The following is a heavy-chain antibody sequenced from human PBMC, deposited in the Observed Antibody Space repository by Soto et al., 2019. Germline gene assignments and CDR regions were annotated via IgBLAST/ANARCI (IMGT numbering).Heavy chain of an antibody. J-gene: IGHJ4*02. CDR3: ARDLGSGGEY. CDR1: GGSISSYY. CDR2: IYYSGST. V-gene: IGHV4-59*01. D-gene: IGHD3-10*01. Sequence: PSETLSLTCTVSGGSISSYYWGCIRQPPGKGLEWIGYIYYSGSTNYNPYLESRVTISVDTSKNQFSLKLSSVTAADTAVYYCARDLGSGGEYWGQGTMVTVSS.